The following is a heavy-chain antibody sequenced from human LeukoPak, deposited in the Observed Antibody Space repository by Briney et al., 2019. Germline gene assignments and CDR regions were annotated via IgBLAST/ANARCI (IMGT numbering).Heavy chain of an antibody. CDR3: ARDSSGAGTVGATSGY. D-gene: IGHD1-26*01. CDR1: GGSFSGYY. J-gene: IGHJ4*02. CDR2: IYYSGNT. Sequence: SETLSLTCAVYGGSFSGYYWSWIRQPPGKGLEWIGTIYYSGNTYYNPSLKSRVTISVDTSKNQFSLKLNSVTAADTAVYYCARDSSGAGTVGATSGYWGQGTLVTVSS. V-gene: IGHV4-34*01.